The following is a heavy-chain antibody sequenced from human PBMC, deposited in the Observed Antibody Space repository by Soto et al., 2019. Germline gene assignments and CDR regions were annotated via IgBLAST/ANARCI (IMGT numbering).Heavy chain of an antibody. CDR2: IFYSGST. CDR3: ARTIFPPSNWFDP. D-gene: IGHD3-9*01. Sequence: PSETLSLTCTVSGGSISSGGYYWSWIRQHPGKGLEWIGYIFYSGSTYYNPSLKSRVTISTNTSKNQFSLKLSSVTAADTAIYYCARTIFPPSNWFDPWGQGILVTVSS. V-gene: IGHV4-31*03. CDR1: GGSISSGGYY. J-gene: IGHJ5*02.